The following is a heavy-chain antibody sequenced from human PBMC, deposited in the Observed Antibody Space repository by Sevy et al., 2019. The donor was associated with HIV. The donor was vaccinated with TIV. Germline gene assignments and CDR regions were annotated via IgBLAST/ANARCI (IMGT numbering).Heavy chain of an antibody. CDR1: GGSISSYY. V-gene: IGHV4-59*01. Sequence: SETLSLTCTVSGGSISSYYWSWIRQPPGKGLEWIGYIYYSGSTNYNPSLKSRVTISVDTSKNQFSLKLRSVTAADTAVYYCARVTGYYYYYMAVWGKGTTVTDSS. CDR3: ARVTGYYYYYMAV. J-gene: IGHJ6*03. D-gene: IGHD3-9*01. CDR2: IYYSGST.